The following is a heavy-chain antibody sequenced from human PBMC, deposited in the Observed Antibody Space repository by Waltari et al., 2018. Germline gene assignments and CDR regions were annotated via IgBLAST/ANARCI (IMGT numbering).Heavy chain of an antibody. V-gene: IGHV1-46*01. CDR1: EYTFTSSY. J-gene: IGHJ6*02. D-gene: IGHD2-21*01. CDR3: ALDTGALWMDV. Sequence: QVQLVQSGAEVKKPGASVKISCKTSEYTFTSSYIHWVRQAQGQGLEGRGRITPSGGSTIYAQKFQGRVTMTRDTSTSTVYMELSSLRSDDTAVYYCALDTGALWMDVWGQGTTVTVSS. CDR2: ITPSGGST.